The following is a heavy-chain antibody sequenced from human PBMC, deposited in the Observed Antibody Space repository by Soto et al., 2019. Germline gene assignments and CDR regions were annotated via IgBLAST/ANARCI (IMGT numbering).Heavy chain of an antibody. D-gene: IGHD3-22*01. J-gene: IGHJ4*02. V-gene: IGHV3-64D*06. CDR3: VKGYYYDSSGYFYGRTEFDY. CDR2: ISSNGGST. Sequence: GGSLRLSCSASGFTFSSYAMHWVRQAPGKGLEYVSAISSNGGSTYYADSVKGRFTISRDNSKNTLYLQMSSLRAEDTAVYYCVKGYYYDSSGYFYGRTEFDYWGQGTLGTVSA. CDR1: GFTFSSYA.